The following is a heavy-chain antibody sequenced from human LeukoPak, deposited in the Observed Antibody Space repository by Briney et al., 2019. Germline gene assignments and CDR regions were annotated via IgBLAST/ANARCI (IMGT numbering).Heavy chain of an antibody. CDR1: GFTFSSYA. CDR2: ISGSGGST. Sequence: PGGSLRLSCAASGFTFSSYAMSWVRQAPGKGLEWVSAISGSGGSTYYADSVKGRFTISRDNSKNTLYLQMDSLRADDTAVYYCARSGVQSGYCSGTNCYAGYWGQGALVTVSS. J-gene: IGHJ4*02. CDR3: ARSGVQSGYCSGTNCYAGY. V-gene: IGHV3-23*01. D-gene: IGHD2-2*01.